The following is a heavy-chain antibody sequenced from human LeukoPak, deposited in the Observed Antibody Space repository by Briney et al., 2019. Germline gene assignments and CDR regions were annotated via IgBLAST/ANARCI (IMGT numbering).Heavy chain of an antibody. Sequence: PSETQSLTCTVSGGSISSHSWNWIRLPAGKGREWIGRIYSSGSTNPNPSLKSRVTMSVDTSKNQFSLMLSSVTAADTAVYYCVRGLYDSTTYRALHTWGQGTMVTVSS. V-gene: IGHV4-4*07. J-gene: IGHJ3*01. CDR1: GGSISSHS. CDR2: IYSSGST. CDR3: VRGLYDSTTYRALHT. D-gene: IGHD2/OR15-2a*01.